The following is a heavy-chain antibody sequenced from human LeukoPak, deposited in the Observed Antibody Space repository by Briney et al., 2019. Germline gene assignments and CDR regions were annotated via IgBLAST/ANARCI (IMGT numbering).Heavy chain of an antibody. V-gene: IGHV4-61*08. D-gene: IGHD6-19*01. CDR1: GGSISSGDYY. J-gene: IGHJ1*01. CDR3: ARSLDRSGWYFGVN. CDR2: IYYSGNT. Sequence: TLSLTCTVSGGSISSGDYYWSWIRQPPGKGLEWIGYIYYSGNTNYNPSLKSRVTLSIDTSKNQFSLRLTSVTAADTAVYYCARSLDRSGWYFGVNWGQGTLVTVSS.